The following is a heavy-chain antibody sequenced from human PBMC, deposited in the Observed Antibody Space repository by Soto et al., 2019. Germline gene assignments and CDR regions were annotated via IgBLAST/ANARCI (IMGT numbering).Heavy chain of an antibody. CDR3: AKVMITFGGLSYGLDV. D-gene: IGHD3-16*01. Sequence: QVQLVESGGGVVQPGRSLRLSCAASGFTFSSYGIHWVRQAPGKGLEWVAFISYDGGNKDYADSVKGRSTISRDNSKNTLSLQMNSLRPEATAVYYCAKVMITFGGLSYGLDVWGQGTTVTVSS. J-gene: IGHJ6*02. V-gene: IGHV3-30*18. CDR2: ISYDGGNK. CDR1: GFTFSSYG.